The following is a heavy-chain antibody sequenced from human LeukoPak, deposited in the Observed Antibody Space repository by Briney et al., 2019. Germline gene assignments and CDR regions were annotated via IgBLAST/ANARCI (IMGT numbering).Heavy chain of an antibody. D-gene: IGHD1-1*01. CDR2: ISAYNGNT. V-gene: IGHV1-18*01. CDR3: ARGTQLIDY. CDR1: GYTFTSYG. Sequence: ASVKVSCKASGYTFTSYGISWVRQAPGQWLEWMGWISAYNGNTNYAQKFQGRVTMTRVTSINTAYMLLSSLRSDDTAVYYCARGTQLIDYWGQGTLVTVSS. J-gene: IGHJ4*02.